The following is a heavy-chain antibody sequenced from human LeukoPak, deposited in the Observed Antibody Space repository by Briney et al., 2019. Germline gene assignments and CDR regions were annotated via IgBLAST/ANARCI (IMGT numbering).Heavy chain of an antibody. V-gene: IGHV3-30*18. D-gene: IGHD5-12*01. CDR3: AKYGESSGYDLGS. J-gene: IGHJ5*02. Sequence: GALRLSCAASGFPSSNYSMHWVRQAPGKGLEWVAVISYDGRNKFYGDSVKGRFTISRDNSKNTLDLQMSNLRPEDTAVYYCAKYGESSGYDLGSWGQGTLVSVSS. CDR2: ISYDGRNK. CDR1: GFPSSNYS.